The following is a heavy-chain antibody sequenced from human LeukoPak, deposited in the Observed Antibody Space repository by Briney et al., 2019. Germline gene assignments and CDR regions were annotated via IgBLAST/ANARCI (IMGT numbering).Heavy chain of an antibody. V-gene: IGHV3-23*01. D-gene: IGHD3-10*01. CDR1: GFTFSSYA. J-gene: IGHJ6*03. Sequence: PGGSLRLSCAASGFTFSSYAMSWVRQAPGKGLEWVSAISGSGGSTYYADSVKGRFTISRDNSKNTVYLQVNSLRAEDTAVYYCARDRGVIIISYYYMDVWGKGNTVTVSS. CDR3: ARDRGVIIISYYYMDV. CDR2: ISGSGGST.